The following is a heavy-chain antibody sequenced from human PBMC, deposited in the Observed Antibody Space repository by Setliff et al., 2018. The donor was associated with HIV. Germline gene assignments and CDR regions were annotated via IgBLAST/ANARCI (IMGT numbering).Heavy chain of an antibody. CDR3: ARSYDSSGYYYVFDY. CDR1: GYSISSGYY. V-gene: IGHV4-38-2*01. J-gene: IGHJ4*02. D-gene: IGHD3-22*01. Sequence: PSETLSLTCAVSGYSISSGYYWGWIRQPPGRGLEWIGNIYHSGGTHYNPSLRSRVTISIDTSRNQFSLNLSSVTAADTAVYYCARSYDSSGYYYVFDYWGQGTLVTVSS. CDR2: IYHSGGT.